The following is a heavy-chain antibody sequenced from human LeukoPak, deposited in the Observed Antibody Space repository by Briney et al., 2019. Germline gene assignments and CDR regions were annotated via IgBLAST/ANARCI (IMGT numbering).Heavy chain of an antibody. CDR2: IYTNENT. V-gene: IGHV4-61*02. J-gene: IGHJ5*02. CDR3: VRDDYDSSTYYGAFWSDP. Sequence: PSETLSLTCSLSGVSISSGRFYWRWIRQPAGKGLEWIGRIYTNENTYYSPSIKSRVSMSVDTSKNQFSLKLSSVTAADTAVYYCVRDDYDSSTYYGAFWSDPWGQGILVTVAS. D-gene: IGHD3-22*01. CDR1: GVSISSGRFY.